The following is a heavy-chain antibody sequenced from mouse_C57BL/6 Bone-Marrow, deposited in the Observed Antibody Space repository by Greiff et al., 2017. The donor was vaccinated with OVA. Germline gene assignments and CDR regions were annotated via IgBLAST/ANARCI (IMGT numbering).Heavy chain of an antibody. J-gene: IGHJ3*01. CDR2: ISSGGSYT. CDR3: ARRGIRDFWAY. V-gene: IGHV5-6*02. Sequence: EVKVVESGGDLVKPGGSLKLSCAASGFTFSSYGMSWVRQTPDKRLEWVATISSGGSYTYYPDSVKGRFTISRDNAKNTLYLQMSSLKSEDTAMYYCARRGIRDFWAYWGQGTLVTVSA. D-gene: IGHD1-3*01. CDR1: GFTFSSYG.